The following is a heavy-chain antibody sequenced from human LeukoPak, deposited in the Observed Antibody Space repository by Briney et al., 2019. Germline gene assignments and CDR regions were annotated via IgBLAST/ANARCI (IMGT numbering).Heavy chain of an antibody. D-gene: IGHD1-26*01. CDR3: ARDMWECDAFDI. CDR1: GFTFDDYG. CDR2: INWNGGST. V-gene: IGHV3-20*01. J-gene: IGHJ3*02. Sequence: GGSLRLSCAASGFTFDDYGMSWVRQAPGKGLEWVSGINWNGGSTGYADSVKGRFTISRDNAKNSLYLQMNSLRAEDTALYHCARDMWECDAFDIWGQGTMVTVSS.